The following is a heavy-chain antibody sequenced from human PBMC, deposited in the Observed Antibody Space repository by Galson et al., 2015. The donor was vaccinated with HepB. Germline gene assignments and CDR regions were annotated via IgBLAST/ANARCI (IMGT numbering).Heavy chain of an antibody. CDR3: AKDLGWELLAQFDY. V-gene: IGHV3-23*01. D-gene: IGHD1-26*01. CDR1: GFTFSSYA. Sequence: SLRLSCAASGFTFSSYALSWVRQAPGKGLEWVSAISGSGGSTYYAEPVKGRFTISRDNSTNTLYLQMNSLRAEDTAVYYCAKDLGWELLAQFDYWGQGTLVTVSS. CDR2: ISGSGGST. J-gene: IGHJ4*02.